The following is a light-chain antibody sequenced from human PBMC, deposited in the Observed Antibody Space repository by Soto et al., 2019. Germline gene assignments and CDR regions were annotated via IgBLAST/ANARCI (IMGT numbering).Light chain of an antibody. CDR2: EVS. J-gene: IGLJ2*01. CDR3: SSYRSDSTVV. Sequence: QSVLTQPASVSGSPGQSITISCTGTSSDVGGYKYVSWYQHHPGRAPKLLISEVSSRPSGISNRFSGSKSGNTASLTISGLQAEDEADYYCSSYRSDSTVVFGGGTKVTVL. CDR1: SSDVGGYKY. V-gene: IGLV2-14*01.